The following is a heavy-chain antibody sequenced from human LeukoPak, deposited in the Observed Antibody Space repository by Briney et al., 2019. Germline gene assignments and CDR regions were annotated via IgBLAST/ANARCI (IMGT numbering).Heavy chain of an antibody. Sequence: GGSLRLSCAASGFTFSTYWMSWVRQAPGKGLEWVANIKEDGSEVYYVDSVKGRFTISRDNAKNSLYLQMNSLRAEDTAVYYCARDRNGYPHDLWGQGTLVTVSS. J-gene: IGHJ4*02. V-gene: IGHV3-7*01. CDR2: IKEDGSEV. CDR1: GFTFSTYW. D-gene: IGHD5-18*01. CDR3: ARDRNGYPHDL.